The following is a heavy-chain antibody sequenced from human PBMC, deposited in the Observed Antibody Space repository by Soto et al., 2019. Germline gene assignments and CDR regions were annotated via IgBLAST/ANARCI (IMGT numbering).Heavy chain of an antibody. V-gene: IGHV4-39*01. CDR2: IYYSGST. J-gene: IGHJ5*02. CDR3: ARHKLDTAMVPNWFDP. Sequence: PSETLSLTCTVSGGSISSSSYYWGWIRQPPGKGLEWIGSIYYSGSTYYNPSLKSRVTISVDTSKNQFSLKLSSVTAADTAVYYCARHKLDTAMVPNWFDPWGQGTLVTVPQ. CDR1: GGSISSSSYY. D-gene: IGHD5-18*01.